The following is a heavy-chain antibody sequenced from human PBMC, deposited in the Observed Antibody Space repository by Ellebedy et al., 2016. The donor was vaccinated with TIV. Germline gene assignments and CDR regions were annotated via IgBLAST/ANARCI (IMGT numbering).Heavy chain of an antibody. CDR1: GDSVSPDIG. V-gene: IGHV6-1*01. J-gene: IGHJ6*02. Sequence: SQTLSLTCVISGDSVSPDIGWNWIRQSPSRGLEWLGRTSYRSKWNNDYAVSLKSRITINPDTSKNLFSLQLHSVTPEDTAVYYCARGWFGSGMGVWGQGTTVTVSS. CDR2: TSYRSKWNN. D-gene: IGHD3-10*01. CDR3: ARGWFGSGMGV.